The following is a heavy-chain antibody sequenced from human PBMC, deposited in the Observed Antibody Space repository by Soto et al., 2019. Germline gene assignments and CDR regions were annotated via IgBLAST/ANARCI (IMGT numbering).Heavy chain of an antibody. D-gene: IGHD1-26*01. CDR1: GGSISSYY. J-gene: IGHJ5*02. CDR3: ARVWEVGFDP. V-gene: IGHV4-59*01. CDR2: IYYSGST. Sequence: SETLSLTCTFPGGSISSYYWSWIRQPPGKGLEWIGYIYYSGSTNYNPSLKSRVTISVDTSKNQFSLKLSSVTAADTAVYYCARVWEVGFDPWGQGTLVTVSS.